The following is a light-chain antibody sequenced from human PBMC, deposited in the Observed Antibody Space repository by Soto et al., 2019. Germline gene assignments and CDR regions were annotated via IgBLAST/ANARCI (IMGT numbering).Light chain of an antibody. J-gene: IGKJ4*01. CDR1: QSVDIY. V-gene: IGKV3-11*01. CDR3: KQRKYWPPLT. CDR2: DAS. Sequence: EVVVTQSPVTLALSPGERATLSCRTSQSVDIYVAWYQQKPGQAPRLLIYDASNRATGIPPRFSGSGSGTDFTLAISSLEPEDVAVYYCKQRKYWPPLTFGGGTKVQIK.